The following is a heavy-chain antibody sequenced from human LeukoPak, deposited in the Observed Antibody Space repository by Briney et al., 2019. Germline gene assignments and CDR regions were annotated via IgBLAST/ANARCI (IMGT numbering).Heavy chain of an antibody. CDR2: IIPIFGTA. V-gene: IGHV1-69*01. D-gene: IGHD1/OR15-1a*01. J-gene: IGHJ4*02. CDR1: GGTFSSYA. CDR3: ARGNKKGDYYFDY. Sequence: GSSVKVSCKASGGTFSSYAISWVRQAPGQGLEWMGGIIPIFGTANYAQKFQDRVTITADESTSTAYMELSSLRSEDTAVYYCARGNKKGDYYFDYWGQGTLVTVSS.